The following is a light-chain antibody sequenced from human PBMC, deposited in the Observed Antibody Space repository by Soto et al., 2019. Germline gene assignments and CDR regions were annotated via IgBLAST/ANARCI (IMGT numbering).Light chain of an antibody. CDR3: QQYSTYTPRT. CDR2: KAS. CDR1: QSISIW. J-gene: IGKJ1*01. Sequence: DIQMTQSPSTLSASVGDRVTITCRASQSISIWLAWYQQKPGEAPKILIYKASSLESGVPSRFSGSGSGTEFTLTISSPQPDDFATYYCQQYSTYTPRTFGQGTKVDIK. V-gene: IGKV1-5*03.